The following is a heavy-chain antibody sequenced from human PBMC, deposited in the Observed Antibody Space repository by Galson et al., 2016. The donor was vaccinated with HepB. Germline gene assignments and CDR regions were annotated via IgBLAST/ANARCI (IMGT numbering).Heavy chain of an antibody. CDR1: GFTFDKYG. D-gene: IGHD6-19*01. CDR2: ICGRCGDM. J-gene: IGHJ4*02. V-gene: IGHV3-23*01. Sequence: SLRLSCAASGFTFDKYGMTWFRQAPGKGLEWVSTICGRCGDMDYADSVKGRFTISRDDSKNTLYLHMNSLRVEDTAIYYCAIDPSQWHDLLFGNWAQGTLVTV. CDR3: AIDPSQWHDLLFGN.